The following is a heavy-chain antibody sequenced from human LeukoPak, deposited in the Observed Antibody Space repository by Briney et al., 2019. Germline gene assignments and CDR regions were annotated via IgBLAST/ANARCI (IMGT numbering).Heavy chain of an antibody. CDR2: ISSSSSAT. J-gene: IGHJ4*02. D-gene: IGHD1-26*01. V-gene: IGHV3-48*01. CDR1: GFTFSSYS. CDR3: ARESSSGSYLDY. Sequence: GGSLRLSCAASGFTFSSYSINWVRQAPGKGLEWISYISSSSSATYYADSVKGRFTISRDNAKNSLYLQMNSLRVEDTGVYYCARESSSGSYLDYWGQGTLVTVSS.